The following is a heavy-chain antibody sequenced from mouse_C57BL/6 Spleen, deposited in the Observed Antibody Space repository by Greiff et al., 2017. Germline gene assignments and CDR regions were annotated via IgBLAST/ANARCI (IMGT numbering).Heavy chain of an antibody. V-gene: IGHV3-6*01. D-gene: IGHD1-1*01. J-gene: IGHJ1*03. CDR1: GYSITSGYY. Sequence: EVKLEESGPGLVKPSQSLSLPCSVTGYSITSGYYWNWIRQFPGNKLEWMGYISYDGSNNSNPSLKNRISITRDTSKNQFFLKLNSVTTEDTATYYCARGFITTVVAPYWYFDVWGTGTTVTVSS. CDR2: ISYDGSN. CDR3: ARGFITTVVAPYWYFDV.